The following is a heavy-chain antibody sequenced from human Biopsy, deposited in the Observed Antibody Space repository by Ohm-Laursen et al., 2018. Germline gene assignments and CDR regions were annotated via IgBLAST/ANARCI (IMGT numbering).Heavy chain of an antibody. V-gene: IGHV3-7*01. Sequence: SLRLSCAASVFIFRSSWLTWVRQAPGKGLEWVAMIKQDGSEDYYVDSVKGRFTISRDNAQKSLDLQLNSLRAEDTAVYYCVRGRSMDVWGQGTTVTVSS. CDR3: VRGRSMDV. CDR2: IKQDGSED. CDR1: VFIFRSSW. J-gene: IGHJ6*02.